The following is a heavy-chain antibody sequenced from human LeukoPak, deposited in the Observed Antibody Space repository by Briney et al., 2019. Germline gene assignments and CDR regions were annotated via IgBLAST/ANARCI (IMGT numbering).Heavy chain of an antibody. D-gene: IGHD5-12*01. V-gene: IGHV1-18*01. Sequence: ASVKVSCKASGYSSTNYGISWVRQAPGQGLEWMGWIHIYRGNTNYAQKFQGRVTMTTGTSTSTAYMELRSLRSDDTAVYYCASDSGYSGYDYAHWGQGTLVTVSS. CDR1: GYSSTNYG. J-gene: IGHJ4*02. CDR3: ASDSGYSGYDYAH. CDR2: IHIYRGNT.